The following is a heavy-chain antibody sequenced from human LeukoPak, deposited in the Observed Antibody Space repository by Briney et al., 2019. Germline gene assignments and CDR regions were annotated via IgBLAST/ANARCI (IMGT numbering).Heavy chain of an antibody. CDR1: GYTVTSYD. V-gene: IGHV1-46*01. J-gene: IGHJ3*02. CDR2: IKPSGVST. D-gene: IGHD2-21*02. CDR3: AREAPTYCGGDCYWDDAFDI. Sequence: ASVKVSCKAAGYTVTSYDMHWVRQSPRQRLGWMGIIKPSGVSTSYAQKFQGRVTLTREMSTSPVYMELSSLRSEDTAVYYCAREAPTYCGGDCYWDDAFDIWGQGTMVTVSS.